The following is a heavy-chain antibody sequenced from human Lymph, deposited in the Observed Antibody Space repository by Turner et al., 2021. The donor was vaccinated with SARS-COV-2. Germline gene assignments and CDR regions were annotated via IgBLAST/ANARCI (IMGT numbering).Heavy chain of an antibody. V-gene: IGHV1-69*10. D-gene: IGHD1-20*01. CDR2: IITMLDIA. CDR1: GGTFSSYA. J-gene: IGHJ4*02. Sequence: QVQLVQSGAEVKKPGSSVKVSCKASGGTFSSYAISWVRQAPGQGLEWMGGIITMLDIANYAQKCQGRVTITADKSTSTAYMELSSLRSEDTAVYYCARDVTGPLGYWGQGTLVTVSS. CDR3: ARDVTGPLGY.